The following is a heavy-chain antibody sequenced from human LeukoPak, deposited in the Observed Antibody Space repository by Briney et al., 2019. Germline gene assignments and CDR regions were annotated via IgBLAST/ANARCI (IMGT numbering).Heavy chain of an antibody. V-gene: IGHV3-11*04. CDR2: ISSSGSTI. J-gene: IGHJ4*02. CDR3: ARDSNGYDSSGYYSPLDY. CDR1: GFTFTDYW. Sequence: PGGSLRPSCEVSGFTFTDYWMGWVRQAPGKGLEWVSYISSSGSTIYYADSVKGRFTISRDNAKNSLHLQMNSLRAEDTAVYYCARDSNGYDSSGYYSPLDYWGQGTLVTVSS. D-gene: IGHD3-22*01.